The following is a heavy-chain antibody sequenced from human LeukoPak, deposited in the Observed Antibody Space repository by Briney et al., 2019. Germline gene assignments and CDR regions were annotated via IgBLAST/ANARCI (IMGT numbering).Heavy chain of an antibody. Sequence: PSETLSLTCTVSGGSISSYYWSWIRQPPGKGLEWIGYIYYSGSTNYNPSLKSRVTISVDTSKNQFSLKLSSVTAADTAVYYCARDRGWNDVDIWGQGTLVTVSS. CDR2: IYYSGST. CDR1: GGSISSYY. CDR3: ARDRGWNDVDI. D-gene: IGHD1-1*01. J-gene: IGHJ4*02. V-gene: IGHV4-59*01.